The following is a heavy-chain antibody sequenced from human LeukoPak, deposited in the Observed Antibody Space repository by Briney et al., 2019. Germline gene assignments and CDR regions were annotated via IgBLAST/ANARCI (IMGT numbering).Heavy chain of an antibody. Sequence: SETLSLTCTVSGGSISSYYWSWIGQPPGKGLEWIGYIYTSGSTNYNPSLKSRVTISVDTSKNQFSLKLSSVTAAYTAVYYCARRSRSYYYMDVWGKGTTVTVSS. J-gene: IGHJ6*03. CDR3: ARRSRSYYYMDV. CDR2: IYTSGST. CDR1: GGSISSYY. V-gene: IGHV4-4*09. D-gene: IGHD2/OR15-2a*01.